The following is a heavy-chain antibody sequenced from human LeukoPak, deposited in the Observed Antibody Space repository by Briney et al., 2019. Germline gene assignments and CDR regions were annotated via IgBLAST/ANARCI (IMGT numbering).Heavy chain of an antibody. CDR1: GFTFSTYA. CDR2: IKQDGSEK. Sequence: GGSLRLSCAASGFTFSTYAMHWVRQAPGKGLEWVANIKQDGSEKYYVDSMKGRFTISRDNAKSSLYLQMNSLRAEDTAVYYCARATVYLGGYYYYYGMDVWGQGTTVTVSS. D-gene: IGHD3-16*01. CDR3: ARATVYLGGYYYYYGMDV. V-gene: IGHV3-7*01. J-gene: IGHJ6*02.